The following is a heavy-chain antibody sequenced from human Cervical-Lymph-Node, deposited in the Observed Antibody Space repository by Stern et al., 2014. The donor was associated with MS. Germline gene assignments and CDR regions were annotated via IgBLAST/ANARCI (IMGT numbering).Heavy chain of an antibody. D-gene: IGHD4-11*01. Sequence: EVQLVESGGGLVKPGGSLRLSCAASGFTFSSYSMNWVRQAPGKGLEWVSSISSSSSYIYYADSVKGRFTISRDNAKNSLYLQMNSLRAEDTAVYYCARVPTTVTGYDYLGQGTLVTVSS. CDR2: ISSSSSYI. V-gene: IGHV3-21*01. CDR1: GFTFSSYS. CDR3: ARVPTTVTGYDY. J-gene: IGHJ4*02.